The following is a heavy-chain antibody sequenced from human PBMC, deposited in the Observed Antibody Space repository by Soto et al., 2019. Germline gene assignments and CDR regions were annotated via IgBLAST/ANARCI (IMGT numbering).Heavy chain of an antibody. Sequence: SETLSLTCTVSGGSISSGGTGSYWTWIRQLPWKGLEWIGYIYYTGNTYYNPSLKSRPTISIDTSENQFSLKLTSVTAADTAVYYCARGSRDSGSYYGDYWGLGTLVTVSS. V-gene: IGHV4-31*03. CDR2: IYYTGNT. CDR1: GGSISSGGTGSY. CDR3: ARGSRDSGSYYGDY. J-gene: IGHJ4*02. D-gene: IGHD1-26*01.